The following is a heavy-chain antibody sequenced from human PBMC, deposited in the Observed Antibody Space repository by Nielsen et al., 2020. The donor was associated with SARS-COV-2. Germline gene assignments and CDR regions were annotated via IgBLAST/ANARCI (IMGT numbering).Heavy chain of an antibody. Sequence: GESLKISCAASGFTFSSYGMHWVRQAPGKGLEWVAVISYDGSNKYYADSVKGRFTISRDNSKNTLYLQMNSLRAEDTAVYYCAKVGVELWFGELTYWGQGTLVTVSS. CDR2: ISYDGSNK. J-gene: IGHJ4*02. D-gene: IGHD3-10*01. V-gene: IGHV3-30*18. CDR1: GFTFSSYG. CDR3: AKVGVELWFGELTY.